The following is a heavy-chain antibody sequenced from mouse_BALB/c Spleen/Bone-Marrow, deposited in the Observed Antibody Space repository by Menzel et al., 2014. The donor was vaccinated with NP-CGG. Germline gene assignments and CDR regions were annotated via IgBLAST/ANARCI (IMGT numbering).Heavy chain of an antibody. Sequence: QVQLQQSGAELAKPGASVKMSCKASGYTFTSYWMHWVKQRPGQGLEWIGYIYPSTGYTEHNQKFKDKAIMTADKSSSTAYMRLSSLTSEDSAGYYCARDDYAYWGQGTLVTVSA. CDR1: GYTFTSYW. J-gene: IGHJ3*01. V-gene: IGHV1-7*01. CDR3: ARDDYAY. D-gene: IGHD2-4*01. CDR2: IYPSTGYT.